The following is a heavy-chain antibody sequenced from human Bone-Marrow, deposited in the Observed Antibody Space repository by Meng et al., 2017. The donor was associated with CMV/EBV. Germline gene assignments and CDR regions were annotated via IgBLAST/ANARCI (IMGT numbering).Heavy chain of an antibody. V-gene: IGHV3-21*01. Sequence: GESLKISCAASGFTFSSYSMNWVRQAPGKGLEWVSSISSSSSYIYYADSVKGRFTISRDNAKNSLYLQMNSLRAEDTAVYYCAVWYDGDAFDIWGQGTRVTVSS. CDR1: GFTFSSYS. D-gene: IGHD2-8*01. CDR3: AVWYDGDAFDI. J-gene: IGHJ3*02. CDR2: ISSSSSYI.